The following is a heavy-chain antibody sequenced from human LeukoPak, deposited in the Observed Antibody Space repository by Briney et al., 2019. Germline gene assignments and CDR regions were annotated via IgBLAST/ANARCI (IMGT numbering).Heavy chain of an antibody. V-gene: IGHV4-59*01. Sequence: LETLSLTCTVSGGSISSYYWSWIRQPPGKGLEWIGYIYYSGSTNYNPSLKSRVTISVDTSKNQFSLKLSSVTAADTAVYYCARDQRRNWFDPWGQGTLVTVSS. CDR3: ARDQRRNWFDP. CDR2: IYYSGST. CDR1: GGSISSYY. J-gene: IGHJ5*02.